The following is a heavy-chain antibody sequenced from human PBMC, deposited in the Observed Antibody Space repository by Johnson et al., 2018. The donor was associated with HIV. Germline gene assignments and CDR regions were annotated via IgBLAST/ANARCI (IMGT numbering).Heavy chain of an antibody. J-gene: IGHJ3*02. D-gene: IGHD3-22*01. CDR3: ARGFGNSGYYYGRFGAFDI. Sequence: VQLVESGGGVVQPGGSLRLSCAASGITVGTNYMSWVRQAPGKGLEWVSGINWNGGSTDYADSIKGRFTISRDNARNSLYLQMSSLRAEDTALYYCARGFGNSGYYYGRFGAFDIWGQGTMVTVSS. CDR1: GITVGTNY. V-gene: IGHV3-20*04. CDR2: INWNGGST.